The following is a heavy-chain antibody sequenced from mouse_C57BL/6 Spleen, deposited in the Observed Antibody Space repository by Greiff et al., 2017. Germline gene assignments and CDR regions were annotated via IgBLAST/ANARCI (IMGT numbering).Heavy chain of an antibody. Sequence: EVNVVESGGDLVKPGGSLKLSCAASGFTFSSYGMSWVRQTPDKRLEWVATISSGGSYTYYPDSVKGRFTFSRDNSKNTLYLQISSLKSEDTAMYYGAGQRGTAQATYAMDYWGQGTSVTVSA. CDR2: ISSGGSYT. J-gene: IGHJ4*01. CDR3: AGQRGTAQATYAMDY. D-gene: IGHD3-2*02. V-gene: IGHV5-6*01. CDR1: GFTFSSYG.